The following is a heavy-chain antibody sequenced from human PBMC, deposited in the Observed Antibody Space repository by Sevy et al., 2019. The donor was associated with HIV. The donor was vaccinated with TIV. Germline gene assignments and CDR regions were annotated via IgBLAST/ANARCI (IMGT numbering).Heavy chain of an antibody. D-gene: IGHD3-3*01. J-gene: IGHJ6*02. CDR1: GFSFSDHY. Sequence: GGSLRLSCVASGFSFSDHYMDWVRQAPGKGLEWVAFIRYDGSNKYYADSVKGRFTISRDNSKNTLYLQMNSLRAEDTAVYYCAKDQTSPYYDFWTAYYGMDVWGQGTTVTVSS. CDR2: IRYDGSNK. CDR3: AKDQTSPYYDFWTAYYGMDV. V-gene: IGHV3-30*02.